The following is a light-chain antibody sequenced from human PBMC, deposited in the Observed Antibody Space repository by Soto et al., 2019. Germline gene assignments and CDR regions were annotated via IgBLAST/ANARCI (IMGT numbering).Light chain of an antibody. CDR2: DDS. V-gene: IGKV1-5*01. CDR3: QQYENYWT. CDR1: QSISSW. J-gene: IGKJ1*01. Sequence: DIQMTQSPSSLSASVGDRVTITCRASQSISSWLAWYQHKPGKAPKLLIYDDSNLDSGVPSRFSGSGSGTEFSLTISNLQPDDCATYYCQQYENYWTFGQGTKVDIK.